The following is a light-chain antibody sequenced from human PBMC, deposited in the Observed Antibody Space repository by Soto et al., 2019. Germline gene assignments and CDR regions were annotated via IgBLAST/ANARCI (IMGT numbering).Light chain of an antibody. Sequence: DIPMTQPPSSLSASVGDRVTITCRASQSISSYLNWYQQKPGKAPKLLIYAASSLQSGVPSRFSGSGSGTDFTLTISSLQPEDFATYYGQHSYSTPPTFGQGTKVEIK. CDR1: QSISSY. CDR3: QHSYSTPPT. J-gene: IGKJ1*01. V-gene: IGKV1-39*01. CDR2: AAS.